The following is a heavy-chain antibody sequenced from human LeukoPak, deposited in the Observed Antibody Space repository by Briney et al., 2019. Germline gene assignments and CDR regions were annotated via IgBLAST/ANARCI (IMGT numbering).Heavy chain of an antibody. CDR3: ARMDSSSWYGDYYYGMDV. CDR1: GGSISSSSYY. J-gene: IGHJ6*02. V-gene: IGHV4-39*01. D-gene: IGHD6-13*01. Sequence: SETLSLTCTVSGGSISSSSYYWGWIRQPPGKGLEWIGSIYYSGSTYYNPSLKSRVTISVDTSKKQFSLKLSSVTAADTAVYYCARMDSSSWYGDYYYGMDVWGQGTTVTVSS. CDR2: IYYSGST.